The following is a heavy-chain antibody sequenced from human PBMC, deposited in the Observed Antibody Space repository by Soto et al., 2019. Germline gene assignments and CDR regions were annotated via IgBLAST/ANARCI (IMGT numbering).Heavy chain of an antibody. CDR3: ARVGYRYGNNYHFDN. J-gene: IGHJ4*02. V-gene: IGHV4-31*03. D-gene: IGHD5-18*01. CDR2: IFYSGST. Sequence: SETLSLTCTVSGGSISSGGFYWSWIRRHPGKGLEWIGNIFYSGSTSYNPSLKSRIDISVDKSKNQFSMWLTSVTAADTAMYYCARVGYRYGNNYHFDNWGQGTLVTVSS. CDR1: GGSISSGGFY.